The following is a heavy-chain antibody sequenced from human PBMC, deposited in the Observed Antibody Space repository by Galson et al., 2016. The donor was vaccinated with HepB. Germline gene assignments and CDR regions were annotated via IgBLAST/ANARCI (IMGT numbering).Heavy chain of an antibody. J-gene: IGHJ2*01. Sequence: SLRLSCAASGFIFSSYGMHWVRQAPGKGLEWVSGMSFDGTNKCYAGSVKGRFTISRDKSKNTLYLQMNSLRAEDTAVYYCAKVRPPYSSDWYFDLWGRGTLVTVSS. CDR2: MSFDGTNK. CDR3: AKVRPPYSSDWYFDL. CDR1: GFIFSSYG. D-gene: IGHD6-25*01. V-gene: IGHV3-30*18.